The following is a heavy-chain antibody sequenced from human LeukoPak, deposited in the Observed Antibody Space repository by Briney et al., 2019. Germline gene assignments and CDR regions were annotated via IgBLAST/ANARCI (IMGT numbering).Heavy chain of an antibody. V-gene: IGHV4-61*02. CDR3: AKVVLGGSGNWFDP. CDR1: GGSISSGSYY. J-gene: IGHJ5*02. D-gene: IGHD3-16*01. Sequence: PSETLSLTCTVSGGSISSGSYYWSWIRQPAGKGLEWIGRIYTSGSTNYNPSLKSRVTISVDTSKNQFSLKLSSVTAADTAVYYCAKVVLGGSGNWFDPWGQGTLVTVSS. CDR2: IYTSGST.